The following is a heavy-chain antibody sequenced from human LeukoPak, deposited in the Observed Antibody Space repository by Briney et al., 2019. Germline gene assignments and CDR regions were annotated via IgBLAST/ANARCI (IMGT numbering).Heavy chain of an antibody. Sequence: GGSLRLSCAASGFAFSSYSLNWVRQAPGKGLEWVAVISYDGSNKYYADSVKGRFTISRDNSKNTLYPQMNSLRAEDTAVYYCARVVDTATDYWGQGTLDTVSS. D-gene: IGHD5-18*01. CDR3: ARVVDTATDY. CDR1: GFAFSSYS. J-gene: IGHJ4*02. V-gene: IGHV3-30*03. CDR2: ISYDGSNK.